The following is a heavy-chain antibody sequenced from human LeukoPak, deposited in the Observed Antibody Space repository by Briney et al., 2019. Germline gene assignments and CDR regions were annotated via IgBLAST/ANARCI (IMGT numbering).Heavy chain of an antibody. Sequence: GGSLRLSCAASGFTFSNAWMSWVRQAPGKGLEWVGRIKSKTDGGTTDYAAPVKGRFTISRDDSKNTLYLQMNSLKTEDTAVYYCTTELGYSGYDYGGHAFDIWGQGTMVTVSS. J-gene: IGHJ3*02. CDR2: IKSKTDGGTT. V-gene: IGHV3-15*01. CDR3: TTELGYSGYDYGGHAFDI. D-gene: IGHD5-12*01. CDR1: GFTFSNAW.